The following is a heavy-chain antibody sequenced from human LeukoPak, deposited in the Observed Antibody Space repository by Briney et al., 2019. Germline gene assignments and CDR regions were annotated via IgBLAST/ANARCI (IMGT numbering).Heavy chain of an antibody. V-gene: IGHV4-59*11. CDR3: GRYDFWSGYFL. J-gene: IGHJ4*02. CDR2: IYYSGST. CDR1: GGSISSHY. D-gene: IGHD3-3*01. Sequence: SETLSLTYTVSGGSISSHYWSWIRQPPGKGLEWIGYIYYSGSTNYNPSLKSRVTISVDTSKNQFSLKLSSVTAADTAVYYCGRYDFWSGYFLWGQGTLVTVSS.